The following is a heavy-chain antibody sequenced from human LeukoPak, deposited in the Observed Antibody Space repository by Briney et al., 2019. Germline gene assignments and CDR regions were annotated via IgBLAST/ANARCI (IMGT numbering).Heavy chain of an antibody. CDR3: ARGFDGFGKNEFDP. J-gene: IGHJ5*02. V-gene: IGHV4-39*07. CDR2: IYYTGST. Sequence: SESLSLTCTVSGGSISSRSYYWGWIRQPPGKRLEGMGSIYYTGSTYYNPSLKSRDTISIETPDIQFCLRLSSVTAADTAVYYCARGFDGFGKNEFDPWGQGTLVTVSS. CDR1: GGSISSRSYY. D-gene: IGHD5-24*01.